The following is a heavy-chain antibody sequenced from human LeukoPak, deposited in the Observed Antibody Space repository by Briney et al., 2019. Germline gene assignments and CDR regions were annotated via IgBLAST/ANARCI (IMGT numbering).Heavy chain of an antibody. Sequence: SETLSLTCAVYGGSFSGYYWSWIRQPPGKGLEWIGEINHSGSTNFNPSLKSRVTISVDASKNQFSLKLNSVTAADTAVYYCARGHYKEYFDYWGQGTLVTVSS. CDR2: INHSGST. D-gene: IGHD4-11*01. CDR1: GGSFSGYY. V-gene: IGHV4-34*01. CDR3: ARGHYKEYFDY. J-gene: IGHJ4*02.